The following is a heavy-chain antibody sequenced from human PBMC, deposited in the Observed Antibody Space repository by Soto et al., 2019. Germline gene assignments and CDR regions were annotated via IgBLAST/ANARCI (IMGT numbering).Heavy chain of an antibody. CDR1: GFTFSGSW. D-gene: IGHD5-12*01. J-gene: IGHJ4*02. CDR3: ARDPGYSSFDH. V-gene: IGHV3-7*01. CDR2: IKEDGSVK. Sequence: DVQLVESGGGLVQPGGSLRLSCAASGFTFSGSWMSWVRQAPGKGLEFVANIKEDGSVKNYVDSVKGRFTISRDNAKNSVYLQMNSLRDEDTAVYYCARDPGYSSFDHWGQGTLAPVSS.